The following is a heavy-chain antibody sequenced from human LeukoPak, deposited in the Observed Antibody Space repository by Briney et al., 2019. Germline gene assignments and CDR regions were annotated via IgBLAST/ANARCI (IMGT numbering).Heavy chain of an antibody. D-gene: IGHD6-13*01. CDR2: IYYSGST. J-gene: IGHJ3*02. CDR1: GGSISSHY. V-gene: IGHV4-59*11. CDR3: ARDRSMAAAGDPDAFDI. Sequence: SETLSLTCTVSGGSISSHYWSWIRQPPGKGLEWIGYIYYSGSTNYNPSLKSRVTISVDTSKNQFSLKLSSVTAADTAVYYCARDRSMAAAGDPDAFDIRGQGTMVTVSS.